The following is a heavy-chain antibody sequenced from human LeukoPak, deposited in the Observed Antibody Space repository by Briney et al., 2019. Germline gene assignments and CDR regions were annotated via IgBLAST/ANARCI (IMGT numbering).Heavy chain of an antibody. Sequence: PGGSLRLSCAASGFTFSSYEMNWVRQAPGKGLEWVSYISSSGSPIYYADSVEGRFTISRDNAKNSLYLQMNSLRAEDTAVYYCVLSGPVAAADFWGQGTLVTVSS. J-gene: IGHJ4*02. CDR2: ISSSGSPI. CDR1: GFTFSSYE. CDR3: VLSGPVAAADF. V-gene: IGHV3-48*03. D-gene: IGHD6-19*01.